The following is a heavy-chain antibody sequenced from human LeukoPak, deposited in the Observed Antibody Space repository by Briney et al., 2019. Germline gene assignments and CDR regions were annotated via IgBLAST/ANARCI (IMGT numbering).Heavy chain of an antibody. CDR3: ARDFGPEYGDYPGY. CDR1: GGSISSYY. V-gene: IGHV4-59*01. CDR2: IYYSGST. D-gene: IGHD4-17*01. Sequence: TSETLSLTCTVSGGSISSYYWSWIRQPPGKGLEWIGYIYYSGSTNYNPSLKSRVTISVDTSKNQFSLKLSSVTAADTAVYYCARDFGPEYGDYPGYWGQGTLVTVSS. J-gene: IGHJ4*02.